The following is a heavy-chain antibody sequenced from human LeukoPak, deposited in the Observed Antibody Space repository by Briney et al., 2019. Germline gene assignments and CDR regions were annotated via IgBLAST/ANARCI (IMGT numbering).Heavy chain of an antibody. CDR1: GGSNSSYY. J-gene: IGHJ4*02. Sequence: PSETLSLXCTVSGGSNSSYYWSWIRQPPGKGLESIGYIYYSGSTNYNPSLKSRVTIPVDTSKNQFSLKLSSVTAADTAVYYCARSYCTNGVCYFYYFDYWGQGTLVTVSS. CDR3: ARSYCTNGVCYFYYFDY. V-gene: IGHV4-59*08. D-gene: IGHD2-8*01. CDR2: IYYSGST.